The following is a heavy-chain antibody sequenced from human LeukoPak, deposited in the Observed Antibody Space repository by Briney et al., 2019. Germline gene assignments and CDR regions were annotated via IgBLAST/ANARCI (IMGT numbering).Heavy chain of an antibody. J-gene: IGHJ4*02. Sequence: GASVKVSCKASGYTFTSYYMHWVRQAPGQGLEWMVMINPSGGSTTYAQKFQGTVTMTRDTSTSKVYMELSSLRSEDTALYYCARGYSSSWDYWGQGTLVTVSS. CDR1: GYTFTSYY. CDR3: ARGYSSSWDY. V-gene: IGHV1-46*01. D-gene: IGHD6-13*01. CDR2: INPSGGST.